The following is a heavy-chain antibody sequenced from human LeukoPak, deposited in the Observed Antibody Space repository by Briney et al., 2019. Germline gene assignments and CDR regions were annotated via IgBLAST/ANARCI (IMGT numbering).Heavy chain of an antibody. D-gene: IGHD6-13*01. CDR1: GGSISSGSYY. CDR2: IYTSGST. CDR3: ARGSSSWTYYYGMDV. Sequence: KASQTLSLTCTVSGGSISSGSYYWSWIRRPAGKGLEWIGRIYTSGSTNYNPSLKSRVTISVDTSKNQFSLKLSSVTAADTAVYYCARGSSSWTYYYGMDVWGQGTTVTVSS. V-gene: IGHV4-61*02. J-gene: IGHJ6*02.